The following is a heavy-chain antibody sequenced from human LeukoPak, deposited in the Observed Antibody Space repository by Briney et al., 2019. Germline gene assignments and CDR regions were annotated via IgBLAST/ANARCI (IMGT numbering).Heavy chain of an antibody. D-gene: IGHD3-22*01. CDR3: AKVIAYDSTFYYGMDV. J-gene: IGHJ6*02. CDR1: GFTFDDYA. Sequence: GGSLRLSCAASGFTFDDYAMHRVRHAPGKGLEWVSLISWDGGSTYYADSVKGRFTISRDNSKNSLYLQMNSLRAEDTALYYCAKVIAYDSTFYYGMDVWGQGTTVTVSS. CDR2: ISWDGGST. V-gene: IGHV3-43D*03.